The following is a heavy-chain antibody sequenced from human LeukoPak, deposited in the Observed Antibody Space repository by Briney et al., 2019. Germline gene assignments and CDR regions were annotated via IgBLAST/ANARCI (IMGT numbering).Heavy chain of an antibody. CDR1: GYSFTSYW. V-gene: IGHV5-51*01. Sequence: GESLKISCKGSGYSFTSYWIVWVRHMPGKGLEWMGIIYPGDSDTRYSPSFHGQLTISAHKSISTTHLLQTSLKASDTRVYYCARRAGYSSGWFADYWGQGTLVTVSS. CDR3: ARRAGYSSGWFADY. J-gene: IGHJ4*02. CDR2: IYPGDSDT. D-gene: IGHD6-19*01.